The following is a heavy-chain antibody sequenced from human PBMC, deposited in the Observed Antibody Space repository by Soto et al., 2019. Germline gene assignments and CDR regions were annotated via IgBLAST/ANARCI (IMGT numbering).Heavy chain of an antibody. J-gene: IGHJ6*02. D-gene: IGHD3-10*01. CDR3: TRDPWYYYDSGRAGDGMGV. Sequence: GASVKVSCKASGYTFTAYYMHWVRQAPGQGLEWMGWINPNNGGTNYAQNFQGRFTMTRDDSKNIAYLQMDSLKTEDTALYYCTRDPWYYYDSGRAGDGMGVWGQGTTVTVSS. CDR1: GYTFTAYY. V-gene: IGHV1-2*02. CDR2: INPNNGGT.